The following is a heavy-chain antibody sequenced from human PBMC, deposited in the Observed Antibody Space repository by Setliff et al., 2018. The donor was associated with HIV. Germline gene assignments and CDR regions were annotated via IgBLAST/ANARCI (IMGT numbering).Heavy chain of an antibody. CDR3: ARQGGRGEILRFGESGYYYYMDV. D-gene: IGHD3-10*01. Sequence: GASVKVSCKASGYTFNNYGISWVRQAPGQGLEWMGWINTHSGYTNYAQNVQGRVTVTMDTSTSTAYMELRSLKSDDTAVYYCARQGGRGEILRFGESGYYYYMDVWGKGTTVTVSS. V-gene: IGHV1-18*01. J-gene: IGHJ6*03. CDR2: INTHSGYT. CDR1: GYTFNNYG.